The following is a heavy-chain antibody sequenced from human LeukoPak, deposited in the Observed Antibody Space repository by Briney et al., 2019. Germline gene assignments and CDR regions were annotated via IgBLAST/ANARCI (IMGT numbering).Heavy chain of an antibody. J-gene: IGHJ4*02. D-gene: IGHD6-19*01. CDR1: GGSISSSSYY. V-gene: IGHV3-20*04. Sequence: LRRTLSLTCTVSGGSISSSSYYWGWVRQAPGKGLEWVSGINWNGGSTGYADSVKGRFTISRDNAKNSLYLQMNSLRAEDTALYYCARGDSSLSAWPVLVDYWGQGTLVTVSS. CDR3: ARGDSSLSAWPVLVDY. CDR2: INWNGGST.